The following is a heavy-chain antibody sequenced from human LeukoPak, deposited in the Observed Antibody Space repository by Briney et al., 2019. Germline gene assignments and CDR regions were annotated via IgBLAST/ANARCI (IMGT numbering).Heavy chain of an antibody. J-gene: IGHJ6*03. CDR2: INPNSGDT. CDR1: GYTFTGYY. D-gene: IGHD7-27*01. CDR3: AREPRCQADLGCYYYMDV. V-gene: IGHV1-2*02. Sequence: ASVKVSCKASGYTFTGYYMHWVRQAPGQGLEWMGWINPNSGDTNYAQKFQGRVTMTRDTSISTAYMELSRLRSDDTAVYYCAREPRCQADLGCYYYMDVWGKGTTVTVSS.